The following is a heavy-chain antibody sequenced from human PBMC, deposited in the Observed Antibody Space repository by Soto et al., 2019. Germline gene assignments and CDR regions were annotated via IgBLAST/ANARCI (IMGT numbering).Heavy chain of an antibody. V-gene: IGHV1-69*12. D-gene: IGHD2-15*01. CDR2: IIPIFGTA. Sequence: QVQLVQSGAEVKKPGSSVKVSCKASGGTFSSYAISWVRQAPGQGLEWMGGIIPIFGTANYAQKFQGRVTITADESTSTAYVELSSLRSEDAAVYYCAAVGYCSGGSCEPRLDYWGQGTLVTVSS. CDR1: GGTFSSYA. CDR3: AAVGYCSGGSCEPRLDY. J-gene: IGHJ4*02.